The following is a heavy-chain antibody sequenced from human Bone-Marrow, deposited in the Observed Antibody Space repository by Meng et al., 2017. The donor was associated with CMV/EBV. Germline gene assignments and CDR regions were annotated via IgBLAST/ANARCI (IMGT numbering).Heavy chain of an antibody. J-gene: IGHJ6*02. CDR3: ARDGWSPGGFDV. CDR2: ISSSSSYI. Sequence: GESLKISCAASGFTFSSYSMNWVRQAPGKGLEWVSSISSSSSYIYYADSVKGRFTISRDNAKNSLYLQMNSLRAEDTAVYYCARDGWSPGGFDVWGQGTTVTVSS. D-gene: IGHD3-3*01. V-gene: IGHV3-21*01. CDR1: GFTFSSYS.